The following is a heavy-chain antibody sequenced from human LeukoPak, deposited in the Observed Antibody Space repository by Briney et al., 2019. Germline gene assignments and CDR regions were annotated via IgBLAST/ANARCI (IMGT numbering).Heavy chain of an antibody. CDR2: MNPNSGNT. Sequence: ASVKVSCKASGYTFTSYAMNWVRQAPGQGLEWMGWMNPNSGNTGYAQKFQGRVTMTRNTSISTAYMELSSLRSEDTAVYYCARLIVVVTEYWYFDLWGRGTLVTVSS. CDR3: ARLIVVVTEYWYFDL. V-gene: IGHV1-8*02. CDR1: GYTFTSYA. J-gene: IGHJ2*01. D-gene: IGHD2-21*02.